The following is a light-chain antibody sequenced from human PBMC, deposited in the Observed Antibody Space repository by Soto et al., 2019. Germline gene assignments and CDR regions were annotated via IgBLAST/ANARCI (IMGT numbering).Light chain of an antibody. CDR3: QKYNSAPLT. CDR2: AAS. Sequence: DIQMTQSPSSLPASLGARVTITCRASQSSSFSLAWLQQKPGKVPKLLIYAASTLQSRVPSRFSASGSGTDFTLTIISLQPEDFATYYCQKYNSAPLTFGGGTKVERK. CDR1: QSSSFS. V-gene: IGKV1-27*01. J-gene: IGKJ4*01.